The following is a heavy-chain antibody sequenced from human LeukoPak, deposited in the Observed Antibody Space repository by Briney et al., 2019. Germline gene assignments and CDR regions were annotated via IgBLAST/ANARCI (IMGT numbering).Heavy chain of an antibody. CDR2: ISYDGSNK. D-gene: IGHD3-10*01. Sequence: GGSLRLSCAASGFTFSSYGMHWVRQAPGKGLEWVAVISYDGSNKYYADSVKGRFTISRDNSKNTLYLQMNSLRAEDTAVYYCAKDLARSYYYGSGSYYENWGQGTLVTVSS. J-gene: IGHJ4*02. V-gene: IGHV3-30*18. CDR3: AKDLARSYYYGSGSYYEN. CDR1: GFTFSSYG.